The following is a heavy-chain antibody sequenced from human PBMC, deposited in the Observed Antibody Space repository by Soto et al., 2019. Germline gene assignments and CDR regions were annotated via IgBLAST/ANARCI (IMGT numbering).Heavy chain of an antibody. V-gene: IGHV6-1*01. CDR1: GDSVSSNSAA. CDR2: TYYRSKWYN. J-gene: IGHJ3*02. CDR3: AREPSQWEAAATDAFDI. Sequence: SQTLSLTCAISGDSVSSNSAAWNWIRQSPSRGLEWLGRTYYRSKWYNDYAVSVKSRITINPDTSKNQFSLQLNSVTPEDTAVYYCAREPSQWEAAATDAFDIWGQGTMVTVSS. D-gene: IGHD6-13*01.